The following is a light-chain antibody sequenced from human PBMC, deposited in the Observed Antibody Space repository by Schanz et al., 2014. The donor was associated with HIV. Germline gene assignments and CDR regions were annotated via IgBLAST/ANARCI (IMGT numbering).Light chain of an antibody. CDR1: RRVNSN. CDR2: GTS. CDR3: QQYDSWPT. Sequence: EIVMTQSPVTLSVSPGERVTLSCRASRRVNSNLAWYQQKPGQAPRLLIYGTSTRATGVPARFSGSGSGTEFTLTISSLQSEDFAVYYCQQYDSWPTFGQGTKVEIK. J-gene: IGKJ1*01. V-gene: IGKV3-15*01.